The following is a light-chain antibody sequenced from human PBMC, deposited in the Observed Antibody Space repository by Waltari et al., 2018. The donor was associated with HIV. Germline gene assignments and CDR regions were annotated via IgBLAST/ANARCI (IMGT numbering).Light chain of an antibody. Sequence: QSALTQPASVSGSPGQSITISCTGTSSDVGSYNLVSWYQQHPGKAPKLMIYEVNKRPSGVSNRFSGSKSGNTASLTISGLQAEDEADYYGCAYAGSPYVFGTGTKVTVL. CDR2: EVN. J-gene: IGLJ1*01. CDR3: CAYAGSPYV. V-gene: IGLV2-23*02. CDR1: SSDVGSYNL.